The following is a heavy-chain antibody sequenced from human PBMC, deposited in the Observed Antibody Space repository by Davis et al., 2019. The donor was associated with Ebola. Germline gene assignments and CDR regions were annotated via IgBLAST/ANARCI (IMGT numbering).Heavy chain of an antibody. Sequence: GGSLRLSCAASGFTFSSYGMHWVRQAPGKGLEWVAVIWYDGSNKYYADSVKGRFTISRDNSKNTLYLQMNSLRAEDTAVYYCARDEGRQWLVGIVGFTYYYYGMDVWGQGTTVTVSS. CDR3: ARDEGRQWLVGIVGFTYYYYGMDV. CDR2: IWYDGSNK. D-gene: IGHD6-19*01. J-gene: IGHJ6*02. CDR1: GFTFSSYG. V-gene: IGHV3-33*01.